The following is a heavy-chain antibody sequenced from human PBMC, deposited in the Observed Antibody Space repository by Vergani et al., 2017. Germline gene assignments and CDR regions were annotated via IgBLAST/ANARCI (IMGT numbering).Heavy chain of an antibody. J-gene: IGHJ4*02. Sequence: EVQLVESGGGLVKPGGSLRLSCAVSGFTFSNAWMNWARQAPGKGLKWVGRIKSKAYGETTDYAAPVKGRFTISRDDSKNTLFLQMNSLKIEDTAVYYCTTDITGVSYFDYWGQGTLVTVSS. V-gene: IGHV3-15*07. CDR3: TTDITGVSYFDY. CDR1: GFTFSNAW. D-gene: IGHD3-10*01. CDR2: IKSKAYGETT.